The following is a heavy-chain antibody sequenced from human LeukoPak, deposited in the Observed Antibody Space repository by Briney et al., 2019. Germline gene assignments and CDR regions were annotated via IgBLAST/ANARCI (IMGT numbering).Heavy chain of an antibody. D-gene: IGHD1-14*01. Sequence: SETLSLTCAVYGGSFSGYYWSWIRQPPGKGLEWIGEINHSGSTNYNPSLKSRVTISVDTSKNKSSLKLSSVTAADTAGYYCAKGKLTEFDYWGQGTLVTVSS. CDR1: GGSFSGYY. J-gene: IGHJ4*02. V-gene: IGHV4-34*01. CDR3: AKGKLTEFDY. CDR2: INHSGST.